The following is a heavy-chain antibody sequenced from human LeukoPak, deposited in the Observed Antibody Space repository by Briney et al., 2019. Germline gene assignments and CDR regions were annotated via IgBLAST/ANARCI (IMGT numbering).Heavy chain of an antibody. CDR1: GYTFTSNY. Sequence: GASVKVSCKASGYTFTSNYIHWVRQAPGQGLEWMGMIYPRDGSTSYAQKFQSRVTITADESTSTAYMELSSLRSEDTAVYYCAIDYYDSSGNNNWFDPWGQGTLVTVSS. CDR2: IYPRDGST. D-gene: IGHD3-22*01. V-gene: IGHV1-46*01. CDR3: AIDYYDSSGNNNWFDP. J-gene: IGHJ5*02.